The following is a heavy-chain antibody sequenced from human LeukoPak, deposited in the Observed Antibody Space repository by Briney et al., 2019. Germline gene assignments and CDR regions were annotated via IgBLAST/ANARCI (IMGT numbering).Heavy chain of an antibody. CDR2: ISSASGSI. V-gene: IGHV3-48*04. CDR3: ARLPAYCSSTNCYYDY. CDR1: GFTFSSYS. D-gene: IGHD2-2*01. Sequence: GGSLRLSCAASGFTFSSYSMNWVRQAPGKGLEWVSYISSASGSIYYGDSVKGRLTISRDNAKNSLFLQMNSLRVEGTAVYYCARLPAYCSSTNCYYDYWGQGTLVTVSS. J-gene: IGHJ4*02.